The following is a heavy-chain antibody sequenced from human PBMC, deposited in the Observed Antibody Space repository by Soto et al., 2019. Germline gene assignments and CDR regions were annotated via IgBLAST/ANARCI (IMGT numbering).Heavy chain of an antibody. Sequence: EVQLLESGGGLVQPGGSLRLSCTGSGFTFSSYAMNWVRQAPGKGLECVSTISGSGGTTYYAASVKGRFTISRDNSKNTLYLQISSLRAEDTAVYYCAKNGRAAAMYNWFDPWGQGTLVTVSS. CDR2: ISGSGGTT. CDR1: GFTFSSYA. D-gene: IGHD6-13*01. CDR3: AKNGRAAAMYNWFDP. V-gene: IGHV3-23*01. J-gene: IGHJ5*02.